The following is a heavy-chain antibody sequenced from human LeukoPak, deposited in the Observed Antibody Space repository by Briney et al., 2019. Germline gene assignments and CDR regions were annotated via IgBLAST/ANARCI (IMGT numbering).Heavy chain of an antibody. CDR3: ARDTAMDKVYYFDY. Sequence: GGSLRLSCAASGFTFSSYSMNWVRQAPGKGLEWVSSISSSSSYIYYADSVKGRFTISRDNAKNSLYLQMNSLRAEDTAVYYCARDTAMDKVYYFDYWGQGTLVTVSS. D-gene: IGHD5-18*01. CDR1: GFTFSSYS. V-gene: IGHV3-21*01. CDR2: ISSSSSYI. J-gene: IGHJ4*02.